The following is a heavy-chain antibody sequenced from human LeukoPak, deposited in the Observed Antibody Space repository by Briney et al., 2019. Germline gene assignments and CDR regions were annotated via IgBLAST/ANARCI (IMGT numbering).Heavy chain of an antibody. V-gene: IGHV3-21*01. J-gene: IGHJ4*02. CDR2: ISSSSTYI. D-gene: IGHD3-22*01. CDR1: GFTFSSYS. Sequence: KAGGSLRLSCAASGFTFSSYSMNWVREAPGKGLDRVSSISSSSTYIYYADSVKGRFTISRDNAKNSLYLQMNSLRAEDTAVYCCAVLDSSGFPDYWGQGTLVTVSS. CDR3: AVLDSSGFPDY.